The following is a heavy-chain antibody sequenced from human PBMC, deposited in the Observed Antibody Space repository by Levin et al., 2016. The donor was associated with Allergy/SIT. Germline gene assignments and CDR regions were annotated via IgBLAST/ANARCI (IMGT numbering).Heavy chain of an antibody. J-gene: IGHJ6*02. V-gene: IGHV3-48*03. CDR3: AKYPKQQLANYYYGMDV. CDR2: ISSSGSTI. D-gene: IGHD6-13*01. Sequence: VRQAPGKGLEWVSYISSSGSTIYYADSVKGRFTISRDNAKNSLYLQMNSLRAEDTAVYYCAKYPKQQLANYYYGMDVWGQGTTVTVSS.